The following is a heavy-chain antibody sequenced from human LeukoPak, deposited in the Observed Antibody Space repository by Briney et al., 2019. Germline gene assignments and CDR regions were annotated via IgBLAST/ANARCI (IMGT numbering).Heavy chain of an antibody. CDR2: IYYSGST. Sequence: SATLSLTCTVSRGSISSSSYYWAWIRQPPGKGLERLGSIYYSGSTYYNPSLKSRVTISVETSKNQFSLKLSSVTAEDTAVYYCARGRRRERAHPYYYYYNMDVWGEGTTVTVSS. D-gene: IGHD6-6*01. CDR1: RGSISSSSYY. J-gene: IGHJ6*03. V-gene: IGHV4-39*07. CDR3: ARGRRRERAHPYYYYYNMDV.